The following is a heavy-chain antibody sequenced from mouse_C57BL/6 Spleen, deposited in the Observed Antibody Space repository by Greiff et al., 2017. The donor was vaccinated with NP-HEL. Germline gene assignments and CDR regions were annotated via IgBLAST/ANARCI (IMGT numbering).Heavy chain of an antibody. D-gene: IGHD1-1*01. CDR3: ARNGYYGSSYRNYYAMDY. V-gene: IGHV5-17*01. J-gene: IGHJ4*01. Sequence: DVHLVESGGGLVKPGGSLKLSCAASGFTFSDYGMHWVRQAPEKGLEWVAYISSGSSTIYYADTVKGRFTISRDNAKNTLFLQMTSLRSEDTAMYYCARNGYYGSSYRNYYAMDYWGQGTSVTVSS. CDR1: GFTFSDYG. CDR2: ISSGSSTI.